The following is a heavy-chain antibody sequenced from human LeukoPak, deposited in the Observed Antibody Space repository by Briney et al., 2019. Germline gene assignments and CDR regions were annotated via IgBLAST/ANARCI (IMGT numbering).Heavy chain of an antibody. CDR3: ATTPGKLWFGELSR. CDR1: EFIINKYW. D-gene: IGHD3-10*01. V-gene: IGHV3-7*03. J-gene: IGHJ4*02. CDR2: IKQDGSEK. Sequence: GGSLRLSCAASEFIINKYWMSWVRQAPGKGLEWVANIKQDGSEKYYVDSVKGRFTISRDNAKNSLFLQMNSLRSEDTAIYYCATTPGKLWFGELSRWGQGALVTVSS.